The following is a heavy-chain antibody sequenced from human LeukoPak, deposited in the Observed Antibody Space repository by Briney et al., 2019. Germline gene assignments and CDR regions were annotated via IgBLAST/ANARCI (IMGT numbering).Heavy chain of an antibody. V-gene: IGHV3-48*01. CDR3: VRVKGTYFDF. D-gene: IGHD1-1*01. Sequence: GGSLRLSCAASGFPFSSYSMNWVRQAPGKGLEWVSYISASGSNIYYLDSVKGRFTVSRDNAMNSLFLQMDRPRAEDTSVYYCVRVKGTYFDFWGQGSLVSVCS. CDR1: GFPFSSYS. J-gene: IGHJ4*02. CDR2: ISASGSNI.